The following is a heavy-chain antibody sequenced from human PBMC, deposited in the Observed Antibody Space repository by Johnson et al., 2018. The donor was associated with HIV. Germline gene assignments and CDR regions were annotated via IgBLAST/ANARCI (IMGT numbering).Heavy chain of an antibody. D-gene: IGHD2-21*02. V-gene: IGHV3-30*02. J-gene: IGHJ3*02. CDR2: IRYDGSNN. Sequence: QVYLVESGGGVVQPGRSLRLSCAASGFTFSSYGMHWVRQAPDKGLEWVAFIRYDGSNNYYADSVKGRFTISRDNSKNTLYLQMGSLRAEDMAVYYCARGTVCGGDCYSRAFDIWGQGTMVTVSS. CDR1: GFTFSSYG. CDR3: ARGTVCGGDCYSRAFDI.